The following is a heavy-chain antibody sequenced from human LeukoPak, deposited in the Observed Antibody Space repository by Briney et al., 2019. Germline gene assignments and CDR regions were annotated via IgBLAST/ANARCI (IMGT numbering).Heavy chain of an antibody. V-gene: IGHV4-39*07. CDR2: IYYSGST. D-gene: IGHD3-3*01. J-gene: IGHJ4*02. CDR1: GGSISSSSYY. CDR3: ARGVGTHQLPTIFPRCDY. Sequence: PSETLSLTCTVSGGSISSSSYYWGWIRQPPGKGLEWIGSIYYSGSTYYNPSLKSRVTISVDTSKNQFSLKLSSVTAADTAVYYCARGVGTHQLPTIFPRCDYWGQGTLVTVSS.